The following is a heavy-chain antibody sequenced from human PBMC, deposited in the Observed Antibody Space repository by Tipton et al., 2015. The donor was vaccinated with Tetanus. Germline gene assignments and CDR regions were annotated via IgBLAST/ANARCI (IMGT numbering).Heavy chain of an antibody. V-gene: IGHV4-61*08. CDR1: GGSLRSGDHY. CDR3: ARANFDFSKKGPFDS. D-gene: IGHD3-3*01. J-gene: IGHJ4*02. Sequence: LRLSCTVSGGSLRSGDHYWSWIRQPPGKGLEWLAYISASGSTKSNYSLKSRITISRDTSKNQFSLKLASVTAEDTAVYFCARANFDFSKKGPFDSWGQGILFIVSA. CDR2: ISASGST.